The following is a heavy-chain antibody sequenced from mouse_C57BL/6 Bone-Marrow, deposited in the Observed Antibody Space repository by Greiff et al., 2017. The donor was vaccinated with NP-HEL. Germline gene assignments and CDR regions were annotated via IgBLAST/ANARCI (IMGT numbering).Heavy chain of an antibody. J-gene: IGHJ2*01. V-gene: IGHV1-64*01. D-gene: IGHD4-1*01. CDR3: ARRTGTRYYFDY. CDR2: IHPNSGST. Sequence: QVQLQQPGAELVKPGASVKLSCKASGYTFTSYWMHWVKQRPGQGLEWIGMIHPNSGSTNYNEKFKSKATLTVDKSSSTAYMQLSSLTSEDSAVYYCARRTGTRYYFDYWGQGTTRTVSS. CDR1: GYTFTSYW.